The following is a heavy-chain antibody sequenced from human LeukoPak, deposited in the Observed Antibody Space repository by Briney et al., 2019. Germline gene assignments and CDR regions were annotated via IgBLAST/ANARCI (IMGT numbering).Heavy chain of an antibody. CDR1: GGSISSYY. Sequence: SETLSLTCTVSGGSISSYYWSWLRQPPGKGLEWIGYTYTSGSTNYNPSLKSRATISADTSKNQFSLKLSSVTAADTAVYYCARQYVRIAAAGRWFDPWGQGTLVTVSS. CDR3: ARQYVRIAAAGRWFDP. V-gene: IGHV4-4*09. CDR2: TYTSGST. D-gene: IGHD6-13*01. J-gene: IGHJ5*02.